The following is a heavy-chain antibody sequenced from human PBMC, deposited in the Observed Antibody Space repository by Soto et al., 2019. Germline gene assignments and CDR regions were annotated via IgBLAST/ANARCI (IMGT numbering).Heavy chain of an antibody. J-gene: IGHJ6*02. CDR3: ARAVDDSGMDV. CDR2: IYHSGST. Sequence: SETLSLTCAVSGGSISSGGYSLSWIRQPPGKGLEWIGYIYHSGSTYYNPSLKSRVTISVDRSKNQSSLKLSSVTAADTAVYYCARAVDDSGMDVWGQGNTVTVSS. V-gene: IGHV4-30-2*01. CDR1: GGSISSGGYS. D-gene: IGHD3-22*01.